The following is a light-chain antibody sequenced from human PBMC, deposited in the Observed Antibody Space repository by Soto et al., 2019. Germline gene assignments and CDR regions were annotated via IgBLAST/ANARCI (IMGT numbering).Light chain of an antibody. Sequence: QSALTQPASVSGSPGQSITISCTGTSSDVGGYNYVSWYQQHPGKAPKIMIYDVSNRPSGISNRFSGSKSGNTASLTISGLQAEDEADYYCSSSTSSSTPFYVFGTGTKVTVL. V-gene: IGLV2-14*01. CDR2: DVS. CDR3: SSSTSSSTPFYV. J-gene: IGLJ1*01. CDR1: SSDVGGYNY.